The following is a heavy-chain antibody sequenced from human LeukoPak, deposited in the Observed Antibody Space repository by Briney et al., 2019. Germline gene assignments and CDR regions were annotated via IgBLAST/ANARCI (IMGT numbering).Heavy chain of an antibody. Sequence: GGSLRLPCAASGFTFSDYCMSWIRQAPGKGLEWVSYISSSGSTIYYADSVKGRFTISRDNAKNTLYLQMHNLRADDTAVYFCARVGIALTSPFDYWGLGTLVAVSS. D-gene: IGHD1-1*01. CDR3: ARVGIALTSPFDY. J-gene: IGHJ4*02. V-gene: IGHV3-11*01. CDR2: ISSSGSTI. CDR1: GFTFSDYC.